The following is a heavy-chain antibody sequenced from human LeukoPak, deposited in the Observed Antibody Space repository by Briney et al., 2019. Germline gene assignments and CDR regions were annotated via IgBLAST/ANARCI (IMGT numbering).Heavy chain of an antibody. Sequence: SETLSLICTVSGGSIKNDYWSWIRQPPGKGLEWIGHISSTGSTNYNPSLESRLTLSVDTSKNQLSLKLTSVTAADTAVYYCARCLSGMSTRPFEYWGQGTLVTVSS. CDR3: ARCLSGMSTRPFEY. V-gene: IGHV4-59*01. D-gene: IGHD5-24*01. J-gene: IGHJ4*02. CDR2: ISSTGST. CDR1: GGSIKNDY.